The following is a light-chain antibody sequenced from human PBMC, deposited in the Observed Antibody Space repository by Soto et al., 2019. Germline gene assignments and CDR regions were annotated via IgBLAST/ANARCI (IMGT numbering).Light chain of an antibody. V-gene: IGKV2-24*01. CDR2: QIS. CDR1: QSLVYSDGNTY. Sequence: DIVLTQTPLSSPVTLGQPASISCRSSQSLVYSDGNTYLSWLQQRPGQPPRLLIYQISNRFSGVPDRFSGSWAGTDFTLTISRVEAEDVGVYSCVQFSHFPRTFGQGTKVEIK. CDR3: VQFSHFPRT. J-gene: IGKJ1*01.